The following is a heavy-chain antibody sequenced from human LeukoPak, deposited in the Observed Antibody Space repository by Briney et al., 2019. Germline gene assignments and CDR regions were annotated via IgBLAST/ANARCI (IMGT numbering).Heavy chain of an antibody. CDR3: ARDRSEAGLFAGFDI. CDR2: IYYSGST. V-gene: IGHV4-31*03. CDR1: GGSISSGGYY. D-gene: IGHD2-15*01. J-gene: IGHJ3*02. Sequence: PSQTLSLTCTVSGGSISSGGYYWSWIRQHPGKGLEWIGYIYYSGSTYYNPSLKSRVTISVDTSKNQFSLKLNSVTPEDTAVYYCARDRSEAGLFAGFDIWGQGTMVTVSS.